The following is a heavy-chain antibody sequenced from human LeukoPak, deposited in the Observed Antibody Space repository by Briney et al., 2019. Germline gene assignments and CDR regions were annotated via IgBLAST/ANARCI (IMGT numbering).Heavy chain of an antibody. D-gene: IGHD3-22*01. J-gene: IGHJ3*02. Sequence: GGSLRLSCAASGFTFSIYAMTWVRQAPGKGLEWVSAISESGGSTYYADSVKGRFTISRDNSKNTLYLQMNSLRAEDTAVYYCVTAWYYYDSSGSYDAFDIWGQGTMVSVSS. CDR1: GFTFSIYA. CDR2: ISESGGST. V-gene: IGHV3-23*01. CDR3: VTAWYYYDSSGSYDAFDI.